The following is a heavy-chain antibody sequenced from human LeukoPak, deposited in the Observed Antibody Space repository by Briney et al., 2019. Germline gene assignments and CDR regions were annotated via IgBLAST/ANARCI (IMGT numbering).Heavy chain of an antibody. CDR3: ARASTIAVAGIRGD. J-gene: IGHJ4*02. D-gene: IGHD6-19*01. CDR2: IWYDGSNK. Sequence: GRSLRLSCAASGFTFSSYGMHWVHQAPGKGLEWVAVIWYDGSNKYYADSVKGRFTISRDNSKNTLYLQMNSLRAEDTAVYYCARASTIAVAGIRGDWGQGTLVTVSS. V-gene: IGHV3-33*01. CDR1: GFTFSSYG.